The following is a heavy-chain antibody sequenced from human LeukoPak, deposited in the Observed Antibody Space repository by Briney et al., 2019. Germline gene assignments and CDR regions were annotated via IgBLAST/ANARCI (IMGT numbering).Heavy chain of an antibody. V-gene: IGHV4-30-4*01. CDR1: GGSISGGDYY. J-gene: IGHJ5*02. D-gene: IGHD6-13*01. CDR3: ARDCGDSSSWYPGHWFDP. CDR2: IYYSGST. Sequence: SQTLSLTCTVSGGSISGGDYYWSWIRQPPGKGLEWIGYIYYSGSTYYNPSLKSRVTISVDTSKNQFSLKLSSVTAADTAVYYCARDCGDSSSWYPGHWFDPWGQGTLVTVSS.